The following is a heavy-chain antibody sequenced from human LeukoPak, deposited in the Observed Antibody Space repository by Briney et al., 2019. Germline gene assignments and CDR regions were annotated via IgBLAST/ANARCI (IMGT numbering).Heavy chain of an antibody. D-gene: IGHD3-22*01. CDR1: GFTFSSYN. Sequence: GGSLRLSCAASGFTFSSYNMNWVRQAPGKGLEWVSSISGSSSYIYYADSVKGRFTISRDNVKNSLCLQMNSLRAEDTAVYYCARLGYWWDNWFDPWGQGTLVTVSS. V-gene: IGHV3-21*01. J-gene: IGHJ5*02. CDR3: ARLGYWWDNWFDP. CDR2: ISGSSSYI.